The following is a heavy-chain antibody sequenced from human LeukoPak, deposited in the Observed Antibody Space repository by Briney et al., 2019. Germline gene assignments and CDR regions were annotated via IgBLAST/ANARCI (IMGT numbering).Heavy chain of an antibody. D-gene: IGHD5-12*01. J-gene: IGHJ6*04. CDR3: ARERVRGVATITYYDSYGMDV. Sequence: GRSLRLSCAASGFTFSSYAMHWVRQAPGKGLEWVADISYDGSNKYYADFVKRRFTISRDNTKNTLYLQMNSLRAEDSAVYYCARERVRGVATITYYDSYGMDVWGTGATVTASS. V-gene: IGHV3-30*04. CDR1: GFTFSSYA. CDR2: ISYDGSNK.